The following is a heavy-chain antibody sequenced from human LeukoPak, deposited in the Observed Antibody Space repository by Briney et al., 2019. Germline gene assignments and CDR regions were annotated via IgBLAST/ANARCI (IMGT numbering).Heavy chain of an antibody. CDR3: ARQENDVLTGYYVNY. D-gene: IGHD3-9*01. CDR2: IYYSGST. CDR1: GGSISSSNYY. J-gene: IGHJ4*02. V-gene: IGHV4-39*01. Sequence: SETLSLTCTVSGGSISSSNYYWGWLRQPPGKGLEWIGSIYYSGSTYYNPSRKSRVTISVDTSTNQFSLRLSSVTAADTAVYYCARQENDVLTGYYVNYWGQGTLVAGSS.